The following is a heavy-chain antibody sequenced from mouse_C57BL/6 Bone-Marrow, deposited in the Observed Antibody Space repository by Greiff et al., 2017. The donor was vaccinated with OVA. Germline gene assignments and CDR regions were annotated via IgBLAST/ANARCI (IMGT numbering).Heavy chain of an antibody. D-gene: IGHD1-1*01. Sequence: QVQLKESGAELARPGASVKLSCKASGYTFTSYGISWVKQRTGQGLEWIGEIYPRSGNTYYNEKFKGKATLTADKSSSTAYMELRSLTSEDSAVYFCADYYGSSGFAYWGQGTLVTVSA. J-gene: IGHJ3*01. V-gene: IGHV1-81*01. CDR2: IYPRSGNT. CDR3: ADYYGSSGFAY. CDR1: GYTFTSYG.